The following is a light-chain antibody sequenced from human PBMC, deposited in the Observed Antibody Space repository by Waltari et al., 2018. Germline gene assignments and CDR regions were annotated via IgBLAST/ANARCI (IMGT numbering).Light chain of an antibody. CDR2: GAS. J-gene: IGKJ4*01. Sequence: EVLMTQSPVTLSVSPGERATLSCRASRSVRSNLAWYQQKPGQSPRLLIYGASTRATGIAARFSGSGSGTEFTLTISSLQSEDCAVYYCLQYNNWPPLTFGGGSKVEI. CDR3: LQYNNWPPLT. CDR1: RSVRSN. V-gene: IGKV3-15*01.